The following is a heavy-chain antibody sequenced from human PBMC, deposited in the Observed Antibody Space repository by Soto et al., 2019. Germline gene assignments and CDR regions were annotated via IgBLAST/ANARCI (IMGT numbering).Heavy chain of an antibody. D-gene: IGHD1-26*01. CDR3: AKDFGELPTNYYYYYGMDV. J-gene: IGHJ6*02. V-gene: IGHV3-30*18. CDR2: ISYDGSNK. Sequence: QPXGSLGLSCAASGFTFSSYGMHWVRQAPGKGLEWVAVISYDGSNKYYADSVKGRFTISRDNSKNTLYLQMNRLRAEDTAVYYCAKDFGELPTNYYYYYGMDVWGQGTTVTVSS. CDR1: GFTFSSYG.